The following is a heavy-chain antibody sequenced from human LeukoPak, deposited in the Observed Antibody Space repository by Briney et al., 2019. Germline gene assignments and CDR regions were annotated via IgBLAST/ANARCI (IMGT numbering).Heavy chain of an antibody. J-gene: IGHJ6*02. CDR3: ARPTSIIPASNVYYYYYAMDV. D-gene: IGHD2-2*01. CDR1: GGTFSSYA. Sequence: ASVKVSCKASGGTFSSYAISWVRQAPGQGLEWMGRIIPILGIANYAQKFQGRVTITADKSTSTAYMELSSLRPEDTAVYYCARPTSIIPASNVYYYYYAMDVWGQGTTVTVSS. CDR2: IIPILGIA. V-gene: IGHV1-69*04.